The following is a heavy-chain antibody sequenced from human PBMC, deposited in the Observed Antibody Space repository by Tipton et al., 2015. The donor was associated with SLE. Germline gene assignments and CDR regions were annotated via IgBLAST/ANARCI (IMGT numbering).Heavy chain of an antibody. J-gene: IGHJ4*02. Sequence: LRLSCTVSGGSISSSSYYWGWIRQPPGRGLEWIGSIYYSGSTYYNPSLKSRVTLSVDTSKNQFSRKLSSVTAADTAVYYCAREIAVAGTRWYFDCWGQGTLVTVSS. D-gene: IGHD6-19*01. CDR1: GGSISSSSYY. CDR3: AREIAVAGTRWYFDC. CDR2: IYYSGST. V-gene: IGHV4-39*07.